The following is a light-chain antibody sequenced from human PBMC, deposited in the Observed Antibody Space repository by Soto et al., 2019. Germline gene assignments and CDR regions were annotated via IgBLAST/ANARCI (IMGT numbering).Light chain of an antibody. Sequence: DIQMTQSPSTLSASVGDRVTITCRASQNIDRWLAWYQQKPGKAPNLLIYGASSLESWVPSRFSGSGSGTEFTLTISSLRPDDFATYYCQQYNSYPWRFGQGTKVEIK. J-gene: IGKJ1*01. CDR1: QNIDRW. CDR2: GAS. V-gene: IGKV1-5*03. CDR3: QQYNSYPWR.